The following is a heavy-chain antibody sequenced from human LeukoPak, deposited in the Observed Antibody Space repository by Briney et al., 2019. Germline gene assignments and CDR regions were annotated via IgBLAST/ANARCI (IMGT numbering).Heavy chain of an antibody. V-gene: IGHV4-59*01. CDR1: GGSISGYY. CDR2: IYYSGST. CDR3: AREGARWEPSFSAFDI. Sequence: SETLSLTCTVSGGSISGYYLSWIRQPPGKGLEWIGYIYYSGSTSYNPSLKSRVTISVDTSKNQFSLKLSSVTAADRAVYYCAREGARWEPSFSAFDIWGQGTMVTVSS. J-gene: IGHJ3*02. D-gene: IGHD1-26*01.